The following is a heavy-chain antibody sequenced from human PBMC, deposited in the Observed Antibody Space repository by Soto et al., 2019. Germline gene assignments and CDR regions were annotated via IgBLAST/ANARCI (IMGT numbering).Heavy chain of an antibody. CDR1: GFTFSSYA. D-gene: IGHD5-18*01. CDR3: ATDVIRDTAMAVYYFDY. J-gene: IGHJ4*02. V-gene: IGHV3-23*01. CDR2: VSGSGSST. Sequence: EVQLLESGGGLVQPGGSLRLSCAASGFTFSSYALSWVRQAPGKGLEWISAVSGSGSSTYYADSVKGRFTISRDNSKNTLYLQMNSLSADDTAVYFCATDVIRDTAMAVYYFDYWGQGTLVTVSS.